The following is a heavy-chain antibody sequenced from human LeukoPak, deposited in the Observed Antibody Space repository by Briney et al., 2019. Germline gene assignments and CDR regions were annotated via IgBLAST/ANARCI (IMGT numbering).Heavy chain of an antibody. CDR3: ARGVVVIKTPSTALDY. J-gene: IGHJ4*02. Sequence: ASVKVSCKVSGGTFSSYAISWVRQAPGQGLEWMGGIIPIFGTANYAQKFQGRVTITADESTSTAYMELSSLRSEDTAVYYCARGVVVIKTPSTALDYWGQGTLVTVSS. CDR1: GGTFSSYA. V-gene: IGHV1-69*13. CDR2: IIPIFGTA. D-gene: IGHD3-22*01.